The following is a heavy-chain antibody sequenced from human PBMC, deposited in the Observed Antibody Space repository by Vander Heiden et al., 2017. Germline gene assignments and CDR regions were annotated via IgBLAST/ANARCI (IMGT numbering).Heavy chain of an antibody. D-gene: IGHD6-13*01. CDR3: ARLPLDGKIAAAGTYAFDI. Sequence: QLQLQESGPGLVKPSETLSLTCTVSGGSISSSSYYWGWIRQRPGKGLEWIGSIYYSGSTYYNPSLKSRVTISVDTSKNQFSLKLSSVTAADTAVYYCARLPLDGKIAAAGTYAFDIWGQGTMVTVAS. CDR1: GGSISSSSYY. J-gene: IGHJ3*02. V-gene: IGHV4-39*01. CDR2: IYYSGST.